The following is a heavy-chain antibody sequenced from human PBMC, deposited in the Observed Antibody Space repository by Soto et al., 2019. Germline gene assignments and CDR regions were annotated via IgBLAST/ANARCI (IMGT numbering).Heavy chain of an antibody. V-gene: IGHV6-1*01. D-gene: IGHD3-10*01. CDR3: ARGLNYYDSGSPSYGMDV. Sequence: SQTLSLTCAISGDSVSSNSAAWNWIGQSPSRGLEWLGRTYYRSKWYNDYAVSVESRITINPDPSKNQFSLQLNSVTPEDTAISYCARGLNYYDSGSPSYGMDVWGQGTTVTVSS. CDR1: GDSVSSNSAA. CDR2: TYYRSKWYN. J-gene: IGHJ6*02.